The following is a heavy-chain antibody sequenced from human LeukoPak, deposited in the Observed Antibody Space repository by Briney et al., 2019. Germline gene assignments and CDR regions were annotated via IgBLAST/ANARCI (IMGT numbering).Heavy chain of an antibody. Sequence: GGSLRLSCAASGFTFSSYWMSWVRQAPGKGLEWVANIKQDGSEKYYVDSVKGRFTISRDNAKNSLYLQMNSLRAEDTAVYYCARDFRLFEFGGLFSYYFDYWGQGTLVTVSS. CDR3: ARDFRLFEFGGLFSYYFDY. J-gene: IGHJ4*02. D-gene: IGHD3-10*01. CDR1: GFTFSSYW. V-gene: IGHV3-7*01. CDR2: IKQDGSEK.